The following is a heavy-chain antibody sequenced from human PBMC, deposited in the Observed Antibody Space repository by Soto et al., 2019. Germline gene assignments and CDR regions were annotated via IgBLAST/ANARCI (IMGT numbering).Heavy chain of an antibody. CDR2: ISYDGSNK. CDR3: AKALGQGIAVAVDY. Sequence: VGSLRLSCAASGFTFSSYGMHWVRQAPGKGLEWVAVISYDGSNKYYADSVKGRFTISRDNSKNTLYLQMNSLRAEDTAVYYCAKALGQGIAVAVDYCGQRTLVTVSS. D-gene: IGHD6-19*01. CDR1: GFTFSSYG. V-gene: IGHV3-30*18. J-gene: IGHJ4*02.